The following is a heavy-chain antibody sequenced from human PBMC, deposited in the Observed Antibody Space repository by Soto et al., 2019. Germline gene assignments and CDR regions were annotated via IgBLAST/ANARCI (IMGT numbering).Heavy chain of an antibody. D-gene: IGHD5-12*01. CDR3: ARGNHRWLQLWYFDL. CDR1: GGTFSSYT. Sequence: QVQLVQSGAEVKKPGSSVTVSCKASGGTFSSYTISWVRQAPGQGLEWMGGIIPIFGTAHYAQKFQGRVTITADESTSTAYMELSSLRSEDTDVYYCARGNHRWLQLWYFDLWGRGTLVTVSS. J-gene: IGHJ2*01. CDR2: IIPIFGTA. V-gene: IGHV1-69*12.